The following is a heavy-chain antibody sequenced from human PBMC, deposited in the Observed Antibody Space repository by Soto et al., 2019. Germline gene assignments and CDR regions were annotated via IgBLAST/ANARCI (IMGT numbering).Heavy chain of an antibody. D-gene: IGHD2-2*01. V-gene: IGHV1-46*01. J-gene: IGHJ4*02. CDR2: INPSGGST. CDR1: GYTFTSYY. CDR3: ARTYCSSTSCYDFDY. Sequence: ASLKVSCKASGYTFTSYYMHWARQAPGQGLEWMGIINPSGGSTSYAQKFQGRVTMTRDTSTSTAYMELSSLRSEDTAVYYCARTYCSSTSCYDFDYWGQGTLVNGSS.